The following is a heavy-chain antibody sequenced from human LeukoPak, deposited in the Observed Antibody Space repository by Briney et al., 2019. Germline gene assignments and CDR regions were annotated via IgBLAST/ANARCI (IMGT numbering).Heavy chain of an antibody. J-gene: IGHJ4*02. V-gene: IGHV5-51*01. CDR1: GYSFTSYW. Sequence: GESLKISCKGSGYSFTSYWIGWVRQMPGKGLEWMGIIYPGDSDTRYSPSFQGQVTISADKSITTAYLQWSSLKASDTAMYYCARQGGQGVTPYYFDYWGQGTLVTVSS. CDR3: ARQGGQGVTPYYFDY. CDR2: IYPGDSDT. D-gene: IGHD3-10*01.